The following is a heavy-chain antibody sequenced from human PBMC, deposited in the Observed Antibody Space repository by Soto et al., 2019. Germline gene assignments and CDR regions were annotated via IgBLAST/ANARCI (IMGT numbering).Heavy chain of an antibody. Sequence: SETLSLTCSASGGSITSSSHFWGWVRQPPGKGLEWIGTIYFTGNTYYTPPLKSRLTMSIDTSKNEFSMRLNSVTAADTAVYYCAGQTFTIAAASYGRSNWFDPWGPGTLVTVSS. CDR3: AGQTFTIAAASYGRSNWFDP. CDR2: IYFTGNT. D-gene: IGHD6-25*01. V-gene: IGHV4-39*01. J-gene: IGHJ5*02. CDR1: GGSITSSSHF.